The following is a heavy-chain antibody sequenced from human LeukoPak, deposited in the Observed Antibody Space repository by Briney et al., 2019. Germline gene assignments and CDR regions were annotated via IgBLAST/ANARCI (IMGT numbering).Heavy chain of an antibody. CDR2: INHSGST. D-gene: IGHD2-2*02. V-gene: IGHV4-39*07. CDR1: GGSISSSSYY. J-gene: IGHJ4*02. Sequence: ASETLSLTCTVSGGSISSSSYYWGWIRQPPGKGLEWIGEINHSGSTNYNPSLKSRVTISVDTSKNQFSLKLSSVTAADTAVYYCARVVVVPAAIPFDYWGQGTLVTVSS. CDR3: ARVVVVPAAIPFDY.